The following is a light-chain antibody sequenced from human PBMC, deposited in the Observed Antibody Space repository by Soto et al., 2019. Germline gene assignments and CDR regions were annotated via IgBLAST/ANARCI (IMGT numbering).Light chain of an antibody. V-gene: IGLV2-8*01. J-gene: IGLJ1*01. Sequence: QSALIQPPSASGSPGQSVAISCTGTSSDVGAYNYVSWYQLHPGKAPKLIISEVTKRPSGVPDRFSGSKSGNTASLTVSGLQADDEADYHCSSYTGNADILYVFGRGTKVTVL. CDR2: EVT. CDR1: SSDVGAYNY. CDR3: SSYTGNADILYV.